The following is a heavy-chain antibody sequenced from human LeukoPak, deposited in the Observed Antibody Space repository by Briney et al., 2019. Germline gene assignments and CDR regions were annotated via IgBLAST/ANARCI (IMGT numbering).Heavy chain of an antibody. D-gene: IGHD1-26*01. V-gene: IGHV3-30*04. J-gene: IGHJ4*02. CDR1: GYTFTSYA. CDR3: ARSRYSGSYYDGGPDY. Sequence: SCKASGYTFTSYAMHWVRQAPGKGLEWVAVISYDGSNKYYADSVKGRFTISRDNSKNTLYLQMNSLRAEDTAVYYCARSRYSGSYYDGGPDYWGQGTLVTVSS. CDR2: ISYDGSNK.